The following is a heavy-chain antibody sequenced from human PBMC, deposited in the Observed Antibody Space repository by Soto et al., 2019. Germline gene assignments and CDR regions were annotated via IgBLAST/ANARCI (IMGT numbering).Heavy chain of an antibody. J-gene: IGHJ4*02. V-gene: IGHV4-39*01. D-gene: IGHD3-16*02. CDR3: ARHSNGGASPARYDYVWGSYRKPLDY. CDR1: GGSISSSSYY. CDR2: IYYSGST. Sequence: SETLSLTCTVSGGSISSSSYYWGWIRQPPGKGLEWIGSIYYSGSTYYNPSLKSRVTISVNTSKNQFCLKLSSVTAADTAVYYCARHSNGGASPARYDYVWGSYRKPLDYWGQRTLVTVSS.